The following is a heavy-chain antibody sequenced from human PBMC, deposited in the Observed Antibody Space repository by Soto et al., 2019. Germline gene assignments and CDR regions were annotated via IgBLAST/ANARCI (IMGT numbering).Heavy chain of an antibody. D-gene: IGHD6-13*01. J-gene: IGHJ5*02. V-gene: IGHV3-33*01. CDR3: ARAYSSSSHWFDP. Sequence: SLRLSSAASGFTFSSYGMHWVLQAPGKGLEWVAVIWYDGSNKYYADSVKGRFTISRDNSKNTLYLQMNSLRAEDTAVYYCARAYSSSSHWFDPWGQGTLVTVSS. CDR1: GFTFSSYG. CDR2: IWYDGSNK.